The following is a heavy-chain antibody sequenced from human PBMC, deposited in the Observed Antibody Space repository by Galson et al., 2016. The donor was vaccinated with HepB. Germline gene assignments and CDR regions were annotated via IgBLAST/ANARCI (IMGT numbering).Heavy chain of an antibody. CDR1: GITFRSYT. Sequence: SLRLSCAVSGITFRSYTMNWVRQAPGKGLEWVSSISGGSSYIYYADSVKGRFTIPRDNAKNSLYPQMNSLRAEDTAVYYCASRHSGWYYFDYWGQGTLVTVSS. V-gene: IGHV3-21*01. D-gene: IGHD6-19*01. J-gene: IGHJ4*02. CDR2: ISGGSSYI. CDR3: ASRHSGWYYFDY.